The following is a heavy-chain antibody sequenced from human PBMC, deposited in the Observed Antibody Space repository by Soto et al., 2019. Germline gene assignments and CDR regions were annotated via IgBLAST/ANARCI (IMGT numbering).Heavy chain of an antibody. CDR3: GRDGYGDYGY. J-gene: IGHJ4*02. V-gene: IGHV1-18*01. CDR1: GYTFTSNG. CDR2: ISTYNGNT. Sequence: QVQLVQSGAEVKKPGTSVKVSCKASGYTFTSNGISWVRQAPGQGLEWMGWISTYNGNTNYAQKLQGRVTMTRDTSTSIGYIELRELGSDDTAGYYCGRDGYGDYGYWGQGSLVTVSS. D-gene: IGHD4-17*01.